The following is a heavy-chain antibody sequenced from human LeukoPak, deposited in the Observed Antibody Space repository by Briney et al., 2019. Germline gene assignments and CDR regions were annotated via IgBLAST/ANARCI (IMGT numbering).Heavy chain of an antibody. V-gene: IGHV4-39*07. CDR2: IYYSGST. Sequence: SETLSLTCTVSGVSISSSSYYWGWIRQPPGKGLEWIGSIYYSGSTYYNPSLKSRVTISVDTSKNQFSLKLSSVTAADTAVYYCASYDSSGSGGDYWGQGTLVTVSS. D-gene: IGHD3-22*01. CDR1: GVSISSSSYY. J-gene: IGHJ4*02. CDR3: ASYDSSGSGGDY.